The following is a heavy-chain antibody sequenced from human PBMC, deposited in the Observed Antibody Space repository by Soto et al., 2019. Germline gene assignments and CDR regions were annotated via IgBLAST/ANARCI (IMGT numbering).Heavy chain of an antibody. CDR1: GGTLSSYA. J-gene: IGHJ6*02. V-gene: IGHV1-69*13. CDR2: IIPIFGTA. D-gene: IGHD3-10*01. CDR3: ARELRITMVRGVSYYGMDV. Sequence: GASVKVSCKASGGTLSSYAISWVRQAPGQGLEWMGGIIPIFGTANYAQKFQGRVTITADESTSTAYMELSSLRSEDTAVYYCARELRITMVRGVSYYGMDVWGQGTTVTVSS.